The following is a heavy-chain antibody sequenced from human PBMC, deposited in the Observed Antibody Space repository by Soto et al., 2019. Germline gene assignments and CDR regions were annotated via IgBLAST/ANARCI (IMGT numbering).Heavy chain of an antibody. CDR1: GGSISSGGYY. CDR2: IYYSVST. CDR3: AREFGWGSSSHIDY. V-gene: IGHV4-31*03. D-gene: IGHD6-6*01. Sequence: PSETLSLTCTVSGGSISSGGYYWSWIRQHPGKGLEWIGYIYYSVSTYYNPSLKSRVTISVDTFKNQFSLKLSSVTAADTAVYYCAREFGWGSSSHIDYWGQGTLVTVSS. J-gene: IGHJ4*02.